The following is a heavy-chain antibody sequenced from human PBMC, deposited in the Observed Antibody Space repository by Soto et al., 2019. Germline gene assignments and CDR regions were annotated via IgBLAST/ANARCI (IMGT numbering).Heavy chain of an antibody. D-gene: IGHD6-13*01. V-gene: IGHV3-30-3*01. CDR2: ISYDGSNK. CDR1: GFTFSSYA. Sequence: GGSLRLSCAASGFTFSSYAMHWVRQAPGKGLEWVAVISYDGSNKYYADSVKGRFTISRDNSKNTLYLQMNSLRAEDTAVYYGARAQQFSSWTIDYYYYGMDVWGQGTTVTVSS. CDR3: ARAQQFSSWTIDYYYYGMDV. J-gene: IGHJ6*02.